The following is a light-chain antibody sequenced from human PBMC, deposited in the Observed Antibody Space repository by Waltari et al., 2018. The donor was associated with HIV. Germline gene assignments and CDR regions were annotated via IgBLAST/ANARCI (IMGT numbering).Light chain of an antibody. CDR3: QSADSRV. J-gene: IGLJ3*02. V-gene: IGLV3-25*03. CDR1: ALPTQY. Sequence: SYELTQPPSVSVSPGQTARITCSGDALPTQYAYWYQQKPGQAPVLVIYKDSERPSGIPERFSGSSSGTTVTLTISGVQAEDEADYYCQSADSRVFGGGTKLTVL. CDR2: KDS.